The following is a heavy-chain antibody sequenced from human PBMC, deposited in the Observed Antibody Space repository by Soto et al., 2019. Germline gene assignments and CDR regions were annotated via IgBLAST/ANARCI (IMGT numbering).Heavy chain of an antibody. D-gene: IGHD3-10*01. CDR2: IVVGSGNT. J-gene: IGHJ3*02. CDR1: GFTFTSSA. V-gene: IGHV1-58*01. CDR3: ADTMAHDAFDI. Sequence: SVKVSCKASGFTFTSSAVQWVRQARVQRREWIGWIVVGSGNTNYAQKFQERVPITRDMSTSTAYMELSSLRSEDTAVYYCADTMAHDAFDIWGQGPMVTASS.